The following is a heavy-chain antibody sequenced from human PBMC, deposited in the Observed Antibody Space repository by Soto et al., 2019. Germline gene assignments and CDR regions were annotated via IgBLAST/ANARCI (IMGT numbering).Heavy chain of an antibody. CDR2: IWFDGSNA. J-gene: IGHJ4*02. CDR1: GLTFSNCG. V-gene: IGHV3-33*01. Sequence: QAQLVESGGGVVQPGRSLRLSCTTSGLTFSNCGFHWVRQAPGKGLEWVAIIWFDGSNANYTDSVKGRFTISRDNSKNTVYLQMNSLSPEDTSMYYCARGKSGYDFEIDYWGQGTLVTVSS. CDR3: ARGKSGYDFEIDY. D-gene: IGHD5-12*01.